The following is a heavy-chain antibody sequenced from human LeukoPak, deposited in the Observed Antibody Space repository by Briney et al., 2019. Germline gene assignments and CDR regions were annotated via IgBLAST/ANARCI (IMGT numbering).Heavy chain of an antibody. D-gene: IGHD2-15*01. CDR1: GYTFTNYY. CDR3: AKLERDSVVPTPPFDY. V-gene: IGHV1-46*01. Sequence: ASVKVSCKASGYTFTNYYMHWVRQAPGQGLEWMGMINPNGGSTSYAQRFQGRVTMTRDTSTSTFYMELSTLRYEDTAVYYCAKLERDSVVPTPPFDYWGQGTLVTVSS. J-gene: IGHJ4*02. CDR2: INPNGGST.